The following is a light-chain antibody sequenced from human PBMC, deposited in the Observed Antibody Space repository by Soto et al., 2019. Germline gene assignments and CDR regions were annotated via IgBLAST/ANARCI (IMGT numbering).Light chain of an antibody. CDR1: QSVPSY. J-gene: IGKJ2*02. CDR3: HQRNSWPRRT. V-gene: IGKV3-11*01. Sequence: EIVLTQSPATLSLSPGERATLSCRSSQSVPSYLAWYQQKPGQAPRLLIYDISNRATGIPARFSGSGSGTDSTLTISSLEPEDSAIDYCHQRNSWPRRTFGQGTKLQIK. CDR2: DIS.